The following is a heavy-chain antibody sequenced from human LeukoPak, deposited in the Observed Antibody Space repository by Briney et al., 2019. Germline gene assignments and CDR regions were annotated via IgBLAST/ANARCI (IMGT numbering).Heavy chain of an antibody. CDR3: VKEYHSRGFGAYFDY. J-gene: IGHJ4*02. CDR2: ISSDGSIK. D-gene: IGHD3-3*01. Sequence: GGSLGLSCTASKFTFSHYGMQWVRQAPGKGLEWVAVISSDGSIKVYADSVKGRFTLSRDNSINTVDLQMNSLRAEDTAVYYCVKEYHSRGFGAYFDYWGQGTLVTVSS. V-gene: IGHV3-30*18. CDR1: KFTFSHYG.